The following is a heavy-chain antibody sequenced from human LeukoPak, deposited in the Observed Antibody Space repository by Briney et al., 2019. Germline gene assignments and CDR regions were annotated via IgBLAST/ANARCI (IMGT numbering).Heavy chain of an antibody. CDR2: VSSSGSTK. J-gene: IGHJ3*02. Sequence: PGRSLRLSCAASGFSFSDYYMTWIRQAPGKGLEWVSYVSSSGSTKQYADSVKGRFTISRDNAEKSLYLQMDSLRVEDTAIYYCARATATYSVSPGALDIWGQGTMVIVSS. CDR3: ARATATYSVSPGALDI. CDR1: GFSFSDYY. V-gene: IGHV3-11*04. D-gene: IGHD1-26*01.